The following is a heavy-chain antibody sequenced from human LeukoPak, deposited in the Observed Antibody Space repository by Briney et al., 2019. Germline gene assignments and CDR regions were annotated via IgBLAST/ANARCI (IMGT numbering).Heavy chain of an antibody. Sequence: SETLSLTCTVSGGSISSGGYYWSWIRQHPGKGLEWIGYIYYSRSTYYNPSLKSRVTISVDTSKNQFSLKLSSVTAADTAVYYCARGGDDSSGYYYYWGQGTLVTVSS. J-gene: IGHJ4*02. D-gene: IGHD3-22*01. CDR2: IYYSRST. V-gene: IGHV4-31*03. CDR1: GGSISSGGYY. CDR3: ARGGDDSSGYYYY.